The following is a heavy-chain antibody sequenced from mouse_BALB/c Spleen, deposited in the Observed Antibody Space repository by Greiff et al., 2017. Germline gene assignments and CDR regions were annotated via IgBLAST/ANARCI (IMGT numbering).Heavy chain of an antibody. Sequence: EVMLVESGGGLVKPGGSLKLSCAASGFTFSSYAMSWVRQTPEKRLEWVASISSGGSTYYPDSVKGRFTISRDKARNILYLQMSSLRSEDTAMYYCARGGYYGSGFAYWGQGTLVTVSA. J-gene: IGHJ3*01. CDR1: GFTFSSYA. D-gene: IGHD1-1*01. CDR2: ISSGGST. CDR3: ARGGYYGSGFAY. V-gene: IGHV5-6-5*01.